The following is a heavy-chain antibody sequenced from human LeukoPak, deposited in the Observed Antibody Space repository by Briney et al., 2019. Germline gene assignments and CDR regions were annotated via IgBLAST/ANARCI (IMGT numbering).Heavy chain of an antibody. CDR3: AKDSDGDYVLGGFDY. D-gene: IGHD4-17*01. CDR2: ISGSGGST. J-gene: IGHJ4*02. CDR1: GFTFSSYA. Sequence: GGSLRLSCAASGFTFSSYAMTWVRQAPGKGLEWVSAISGSGGSTYYADSVRGRFTISRDNSKNTLYLQMNSLRAEDTAVYYCAKDSDGDYVLGGFDYWGQGTLVTVSS. V-gene: IGHV3-23*01.